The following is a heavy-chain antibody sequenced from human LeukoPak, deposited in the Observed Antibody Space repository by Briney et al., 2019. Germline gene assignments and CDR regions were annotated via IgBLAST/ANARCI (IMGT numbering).Heavy chain of an antibody. CDR3: ARRDGYYDILTGYSYAFDI. CDR2: IYYSGST. D-gene: IGHD3-9*01. V-gene: IGHV4-39*01. CDR1: GGSISSSSYY. J-gene: IGHJ3*02. Sequence: SETLSLTCTVSGGSISSSSYYWGWIRQPPGKGLEWIGSIYYSGSTYYNPSLKSRVTISVDTSKNQFSLKLSSVTAADTAVYYCARRDGYYDILTGYSYAFDIWGQGTMVTVSS.